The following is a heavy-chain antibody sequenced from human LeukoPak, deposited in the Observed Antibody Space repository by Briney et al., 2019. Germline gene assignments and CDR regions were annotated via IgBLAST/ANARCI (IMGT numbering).Heavy chain of an antibody. Sequence: QPGGSLRLSCAASGFTFSDYAMNWVRQAPGKGLEWVSTINYSGDSTYYADSVKGRFTISRDNAKNTLYLQMNSLRAEDTALYHCARAYGYSSGDAFDIWGQGTLVTVSS. CDR2: INYSGDST. V-gene: IGHV3-23*01. J-gene: IGHJ3*02. CDR1: GFTFSDYA. D-gene: IGHD6-19*01. CDR3: ARAYGYSSGDAFDI.